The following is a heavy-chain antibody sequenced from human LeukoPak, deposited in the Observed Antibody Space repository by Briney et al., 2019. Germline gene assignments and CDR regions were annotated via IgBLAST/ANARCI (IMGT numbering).Heavy chain of an antibody. CDR1: GFTFSSYA. V-gene: IGHV3-23*01. CDR3: AKDSTPLYSSSPFDY. Sequence: GGSPRLSCAASGFTFSSYAMSWVRQAPGKGLEWVSAISGSGGSTYYADSVKGRFTISRDNSKNTLYLQMNSLRAEDTAVYYCAKDSTPLYSSSPFDYWGQGTLVTVSS. CDR2: ISGSGGST. D-gene: IGHD6-13*01. J-gene: IGHJ4*02.